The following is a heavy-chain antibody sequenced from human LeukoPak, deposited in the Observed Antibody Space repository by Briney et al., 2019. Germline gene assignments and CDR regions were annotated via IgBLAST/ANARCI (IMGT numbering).Heavy chain of an antibody. CDR1: GGSISSYY. D-gene: IGHD6-13*01. CDR3: ARRLSAAGRIPWFDP. J-gene: IGHJ5*02. Sequence: SETLSLTCTVSGGSISSYYWSWIRQPPGKGLEWIGYIYYSGSTNYNPSLKSRVTISVDTSKNQFSLKLSSVTAADTAVYYCARRLSAAGRIPWFDPWGQGTLVTVSS. V-gene: IGHV4-59*01. CDR2: IYYSGST.